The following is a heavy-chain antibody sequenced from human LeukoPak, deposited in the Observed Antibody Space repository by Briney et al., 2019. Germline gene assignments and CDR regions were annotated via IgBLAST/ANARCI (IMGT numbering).Heavy chain of an antibody. V-gene: IGHV1-2*02. CDR2: INPNSGGT. D-gene: IGHD3-22*01. CDR3: ARGPSGYYYDTVPDY. CDR1: GYTFTGYY. Sequence: ASVNVSCKASGYTFTGYYMHWVRQAPGQGLEWMGWINPNSGGTNYAQKFQGRVTMTRDTSISTAYMELSRLRSDDTAVYYCARGPSGYYYDTVPDYWGQGTLVTVSS. J-gene: IGHJ4*02.